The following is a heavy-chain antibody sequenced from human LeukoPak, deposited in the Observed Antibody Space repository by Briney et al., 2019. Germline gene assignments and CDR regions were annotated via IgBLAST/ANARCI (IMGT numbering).Heavy chain of an antibody. CDR2: ISYSAAGT. J-gene: IGHJ4*02. CDR1: GFTFNIYA. V-gene: IGHV3-23*01. CDR3: ANDLGWIQLNLG. Sequence: GGSLRLSCAASGFTFNIYAMNWVRQAPGKGLEWISSISYSAAGTYYADSVKGRFTISRDNSKNTVYLQMNSLRAEDTAVYYCANDLGWIQLNLGRGQGTLVTVSS. D-gene: IGHD5-24*01.